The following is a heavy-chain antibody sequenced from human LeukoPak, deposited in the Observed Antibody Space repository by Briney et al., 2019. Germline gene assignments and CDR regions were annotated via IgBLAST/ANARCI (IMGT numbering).Heavy chain of an antibody. Sequence: PGGSLRLSCAASGFTFSSYAMHWVRQAPGKGLEWVAVISYDGSNKYYADSVKGRFTISRDNSKNTLYLQMNSLRAEDTAVYYCARSSPGIAVAGVDYWGQGTLVTVSS. CDR1: GFTFSSYA. CDR3: ARSSPGIAVAGVDY. V-gene: IGHV3-30*04. D-gene: IGHD6-19*01. CDR2: ISYDGSNK. J-gene: IGHJ4*02.